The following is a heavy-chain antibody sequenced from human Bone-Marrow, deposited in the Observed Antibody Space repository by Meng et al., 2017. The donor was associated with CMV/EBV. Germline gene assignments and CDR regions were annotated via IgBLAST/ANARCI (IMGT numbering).Heavy chain of an antibody. J-gene: IGHJ4*02. Sequence: GESLKISCAASGFTFSSYWMSWVRQAPGKGLEWVANIKQDGSEKYYVDSVKGRFTISRDNAKNSLYLQMNSLRAEDTAVYYCARNYDFWSGIFDYWGQGTLVTVYS. CDR1: GFTFSSYW. CDR3: ARNYDFWSGIFDY. V-gene: IGHV3-7*01. CDR2: IKQDGSEK. D-gene: IGHD3-3*01.